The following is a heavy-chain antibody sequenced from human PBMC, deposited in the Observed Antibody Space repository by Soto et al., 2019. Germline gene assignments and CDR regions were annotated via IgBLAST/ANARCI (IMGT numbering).Heavy chain of an antibody. J-gene: IGHJ5*02. Sequence: ASVKVSCKVSGYTLTELSMHWVRQAPGKGLEWMGGFDPEDGETIYAQKFQSRVTMTEDTSTDTAYMELSSLRSEDTAVYYCATIVVVPAARTDWFDPWGQGTLVTVSS. CDR2: FDPEDGET. D-gene: IGHD2-2*01. CDR3: ATIVVVPAARTDWFDP. V-gene: IGHV1-24*01. CDR1: GYTLTELS.